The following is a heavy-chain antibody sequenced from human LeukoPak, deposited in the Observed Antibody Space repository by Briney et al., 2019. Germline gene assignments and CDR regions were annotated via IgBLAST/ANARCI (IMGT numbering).Heavy chain of an antibody. CDR3: ARALLGSSWPYYYYYYMDV. V-gene: IGHV3-20*04. D-gene: IGHD6-13*01. Sequence: GGSLRLSCAASGFTFDDYGMSWVRQAPGKGLERVSGINWNGGSTGYADSVKGRFTISRDNAKNSLYLQMNSLRAEDTALYYCARALLGSSWPYYYYYYMDVWGKGTTVTVSS. CDR2: INWNGGST. CDR1: GFTFDDYG. J-gene: IGHJ6*03.